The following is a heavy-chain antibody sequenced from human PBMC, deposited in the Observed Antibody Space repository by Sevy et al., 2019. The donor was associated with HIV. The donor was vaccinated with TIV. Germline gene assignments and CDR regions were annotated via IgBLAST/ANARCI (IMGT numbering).Heavy chain of an antibody. CDR2: IRQDGGEI. Sequence: GGSLRLSCAASGFPFDTYWMQWVSQAPGKGLEWVANIRQDGGEIYYSDSVKGRFTISRDNAKESLFLQMTNLKVEDSGIYYCARRFFDVWGQGVLVTVSS. J-gene: IGHJ4*02. CDR3: ARRFFDV. D-gene: IGHD3-16*01. V-gene: IGHV3-7*01. CDR1: GFPFDTYW.